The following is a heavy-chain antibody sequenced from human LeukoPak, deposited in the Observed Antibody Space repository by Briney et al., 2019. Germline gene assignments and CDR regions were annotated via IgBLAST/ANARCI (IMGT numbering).Heavy chain of an antibody. CDR1: GGSISSGSYY. CDR2: IYTSGST. J-gene: IGHJ5*02. V-gene: IGHV4-61*02. D-gene: IGHD2-15*01. CDR3: ARDGLGGWFDP. Sequence: SQTLSLTCTVSGGSISSGSYYWSWIRQPAGKGLEWIGRIYTSGSTNYNPSLKSRVTISVDTSKNQFSLKLSSVTAADTAVYYCARDGLGGWFDPWGQGTLVTVSS.